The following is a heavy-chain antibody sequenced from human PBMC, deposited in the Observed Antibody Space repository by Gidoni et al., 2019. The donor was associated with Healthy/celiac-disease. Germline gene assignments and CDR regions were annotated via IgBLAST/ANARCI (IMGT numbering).Heavy chain of an antibody. D-gene: IGHD3-10*01. CDR2: ISSSSSTI. V-gene: IGHV3-48*02. CDR3: ARDPGTLDAFDI. J-gene: IGHJ3*02. Sequence: YISSSSSTIYYADSVKGRFTISKDNAKNSLYLQMNSLRDEDTAVYYCARDPGTLDAFDIWGQGTMVTVSS.